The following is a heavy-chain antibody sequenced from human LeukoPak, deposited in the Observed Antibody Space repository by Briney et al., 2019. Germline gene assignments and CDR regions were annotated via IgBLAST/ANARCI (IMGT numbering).Heavy chain of an antibody. J-gene: IGHJ5*02. Sequence: GGSLRLSCAASGFTFSSQAMSWVRQAPGKGLEWVSAISGSGGSTYYSDSVRGRFTISRDNSKNTLYLQMNSLRAEDTAVYYCAKGFSPYYDSSGWFDHWGQGTLVTVSS. D-gene: IGHD3-22*01. CDR2: ISGSGGST. V-gene: IGHV3-23*01. CDR3: AKGFSPYYDSSGWFDH. CDR1: GFTFSSQA.